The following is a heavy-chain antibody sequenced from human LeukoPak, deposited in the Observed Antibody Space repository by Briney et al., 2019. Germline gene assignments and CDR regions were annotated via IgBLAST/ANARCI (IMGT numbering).Heavy chain of an antibody. D-gene: IGHD2-15*01. V-gene: IGHV3-64*01. J-gene: IGHJ6*02. CDR3: ARGDYCSGGSCPSYYYGMDV. CDR1: GFTFSSYA. Sequence: GGSLRLSCAASGFTFSSYAMHWVRQAPGKGLEYVSAISSNGGSTYYANSVKGRFTISRDNSKNTLYLQMGSLRAEDMAVYYCARGDYCSGGSCPSYYYGMDVWGQGTTVTVSS. CDR2: ISSNGGST.